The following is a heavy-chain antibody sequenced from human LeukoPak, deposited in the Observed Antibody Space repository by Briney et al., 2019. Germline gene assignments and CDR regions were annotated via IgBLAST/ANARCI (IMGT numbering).Heavy chain of an antibody. V-gene: IGHV3-21*01. J-gene: IGHJ5*02. CDR3: ARVWFGESGRCDP. CDR2: ISSSSGYI. CDR1: GFTFSSYS. Sequence: GGSLRLSCAASGFTFSSYSMNWVRQAPGKGLEWVSFISSSSGYIYYADSVKGRFTISRDNAKNSLYLQMNSLRAEDTAVYYCARVWFGESGRCDPWGERTRVTVSS. D-gene: IGHD3-10*01.